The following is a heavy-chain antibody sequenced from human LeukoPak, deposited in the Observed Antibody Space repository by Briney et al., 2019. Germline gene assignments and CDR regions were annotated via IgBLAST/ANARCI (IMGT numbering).Heavy chain of an antibody. CDR2: ITGTGGR. CDR3: AKDYCRDGNCPFPFLDS. J-gene: IGHJ4*02. Sequence: GGSLRLTCAVSGFTLTNHGVSWVRQAPGKGLEWVSIITGTGGRYYGDSVKGRFILSRDNSKNTVYMQMSSLRAEDTATYYCAKDYCRDGNCPFPFLDSWGQGTLVTVSS. D-gene: IGHD2-15*01. CDR1: GFTLTNHG. V-gene: IGHV3-23*01.